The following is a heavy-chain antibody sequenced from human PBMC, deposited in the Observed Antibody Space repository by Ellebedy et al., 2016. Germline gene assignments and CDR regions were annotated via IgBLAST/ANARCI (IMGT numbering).Heavy chain of an antibody. J-gene: IGHJ4*02. D-gene: IGHD1-26*01. CDR2: INSDESQK. CDR1: GISFSSYW. Sequence: GESLKISXAASGISFSSYWMSWVRQTPGKGLEWVANINSDESQKYYVDSVKGRFTISRDNSGTSLFLQMNSLRVEDTAVYYCARSPQVGAVDYWGQGTLVTVSS. CDR3: ARSPQVGAVDY. V-gene: IGHV3-7*01.